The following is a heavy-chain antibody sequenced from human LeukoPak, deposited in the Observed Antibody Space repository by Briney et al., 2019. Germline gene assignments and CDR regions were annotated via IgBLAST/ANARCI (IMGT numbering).Heavy chain of an antibody. Sequence: SETLSLTCTVSGDSISNYYWSWIRQPAGKGLEWIGRIYTSGSTNYNPSLKSRVTMSVDTSKNQFSLKLSSVTAADTAVYYCARINRLIDWYFDLWGRGTLVTVSS. CDR1: GDSISNYY. D-gene: IGHD3-22*01. V-gene: IGHV4-4*07. J-gene: IGHJ2*01. CDR3: ARINRLIDWYFDL. CDR2: IYTSGST.